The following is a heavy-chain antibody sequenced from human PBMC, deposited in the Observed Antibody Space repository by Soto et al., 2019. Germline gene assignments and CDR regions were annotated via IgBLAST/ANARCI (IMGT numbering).Heavy chain of an antibody. V-gene: IGHV4-31*03. D-gene: IGHD3-22*01. J-gene: IGHJ4*02. CDR2: FYYSGST. CDR3: ARALYYYDSSGYYIGPGVDY. CDR1: GGSISSGGYY. Sequence: SATLSLTCTVSGGSISSGGYYWSWIRQHPGKGLEWIGYFYYSGSTHYNPSLKSRVTISVDTSKNQFSLKLSSVTAADTAVYYCARALYYYDSSGYYIGPGVDYWGQGTLVTVSS.